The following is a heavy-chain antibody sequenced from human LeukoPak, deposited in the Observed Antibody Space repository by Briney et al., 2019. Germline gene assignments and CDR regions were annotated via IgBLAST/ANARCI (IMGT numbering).Heavy chain of an antibody. Sequence: GASVNVSCKASGYTFKSYGIHWVRQAPGQALEWMGWIKAYNGDTNYAQKLQGRVTMTTDTSTSTAYMELRSLRSDDTAVYYCAREGGLVGALDYWGQGALVTVSS. J-gene: IGHJ4*02. CDR3: AREGGLVGALDY. CDR1: GYTFKSYG. CDR2: IKAYNGDT. D-gene: IGHD1-26*01. V-gene: IGHV1-18*01.